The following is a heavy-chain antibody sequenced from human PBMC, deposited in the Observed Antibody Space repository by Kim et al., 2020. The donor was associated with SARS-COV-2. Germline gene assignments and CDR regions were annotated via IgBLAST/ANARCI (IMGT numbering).Heavy chain of an antibody. CDR3: AKADTADYYGMDV. CDR2: ISWNSGSI. V-gene: IGHV3-9*01. Sequence: GGSLRLSCAASGFTFDDYAMHWVRQAPGKGLEWVSGISWNSGSIGYADSVKCRFTISRDNAKNSLYLQMNSLRAEDTALYYCAKADTADYYGMDVWGQGTTVTVSS. D-gene: IGHD5-18*01. CDR1: GFTFDDYA. J-gene: IGHJ6*02.